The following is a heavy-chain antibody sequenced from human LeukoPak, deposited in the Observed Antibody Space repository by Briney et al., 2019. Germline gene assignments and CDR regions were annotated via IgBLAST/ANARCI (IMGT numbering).Heavy chain of an antibody. CDR2: IIPIFGTA. Sequence: GSSVKVSCKASGGTFSSYAISWVRQAPGQGLEWMGGIIPIFGTANYAQKFQGRVTITADESTSTAYMELSSLRSEDTAVYSCAGRPRVSGYYYYGMDVWGQGTTVTVSS. V-gene: IGHV1-69*01. D-gene: IGHD3-10*01. CDR3: AGRPRVSGYYYYGMDV. J-gene: IGHJ6*02. CDR1: GGTFSSYA.